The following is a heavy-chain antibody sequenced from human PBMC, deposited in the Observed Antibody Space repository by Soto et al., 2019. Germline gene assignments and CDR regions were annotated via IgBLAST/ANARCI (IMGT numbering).Heavy chain of an antibody. CDR2: ISSSGSTI. CDR3: ARVGYSVYALRFDYFDY. Sequence: QVQLVESGGGLVKPGGSLRLSCAASGFTFSDYYMSWIRQPPGKGLEWVSYISSSGSTIYYADSVKGRFTISRDNANKSLSLQMSSVRAEDTAVYYCARVGYSVYALRFDYFDYWGQGTLVTVSS. D-gene: IGHD5-12*01. CDR1: GFTFSDYY. J-gene: IGHJ4*02. V-gene: IGHV3-11*01.